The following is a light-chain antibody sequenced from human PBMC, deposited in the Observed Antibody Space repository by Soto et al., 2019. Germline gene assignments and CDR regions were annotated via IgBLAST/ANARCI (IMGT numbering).Light chain of an antibody. V-gene: IGKV3D-20*02. J-gene: IGKJ1*01. Sequence: EIVLTQSPATLSLSPGERATLSGRVGHSVSRSYLAWYQPTPGKAPRXXIYSASRRATGIPELFSGSGSGTDCTLTISSLEPEDFAVDYCQQRSNWPRTFGQGTKVDIK. CDR3: QQRSNWPRT. CDR1: HSVSRSY. CDR2: SAS.